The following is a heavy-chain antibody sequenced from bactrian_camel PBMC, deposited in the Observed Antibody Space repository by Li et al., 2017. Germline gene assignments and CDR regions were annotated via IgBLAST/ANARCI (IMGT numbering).Heavy chain of an antibody. Sequence: HVQLVESGGGSVQAGGSLRLSCAARGYTYDTYCMGWFRQAPGKDREGLAVLWIGGATTTYADSVKGRFAISQDNAKNVMSLEMNDLKPDDTAMYYCAAKRSQTSLYCNTGRMVGSYAYWGQGTQVTVS. J-gene: IGHJ4*01. CDR2: LWIGGATT. D-gene: IGHD1*01. CDR3: AAKRSQTSLYCNTGRMVGSYAY. CDR1: GYTYDTYC. V-gene: IGHV3S1*01.